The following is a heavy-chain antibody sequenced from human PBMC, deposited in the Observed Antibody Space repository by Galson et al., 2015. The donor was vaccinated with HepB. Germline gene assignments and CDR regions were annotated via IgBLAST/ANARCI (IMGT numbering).Heavy chain of an antibody. D-gene: IGHD2-2*02. Sequence: SLRLSCAASGFTVSSNYMSWVRQAPGKGLEWVSVIYSGGSTYYADSVKGRFTISRDNSKNTLYLQMNSLRAEDTAVYYCARSSYCSSTSCYKGRYYYYYRDVWGKGTTVTVSS. J-gene: IGHJ6*03. CDR3: ARSSYCSSTSCYKGRYYYYYRDV. CDR2: IYSGGST. CDR1: GFTVSSNY. V-gene: IGHV3-53*01.